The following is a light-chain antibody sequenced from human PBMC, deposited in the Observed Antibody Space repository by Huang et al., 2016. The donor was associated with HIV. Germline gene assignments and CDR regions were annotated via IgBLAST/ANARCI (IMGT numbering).Light chain of an antibody. J-gene: IGKJ2*01. CDR3: QQYGNSPPYT. Sequence: EVVLTQSPGTLSLSPGERATLSCRASQTISSNYFAWYQQKPGQAPRLRIYGTSNRATGIPDRFSGSGSGTDCTLIISRLEPEDFAVYYCQQYGNSPPYTFGQGTTLDIK. CDR2: GTS. CDR1: QTISSNY. V-gene: IGKV3-20*01.